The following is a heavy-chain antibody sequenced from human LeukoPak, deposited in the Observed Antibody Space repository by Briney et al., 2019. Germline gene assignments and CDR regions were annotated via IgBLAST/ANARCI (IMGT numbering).Heavy chain of an antibody. CDR3: ARGGSSSWYYFDY. CDR1: GYTFTAYY. V-gene: IGHV1-2*02. Sequence: ASVKVSCKASGYTFTAYYIHWVRQAPGQGLEWMGWINPNSGGTNYVQKFQGRVTMTRDTSISTAYMELSRLRSDDTAVYYCARGGSSSWYYFDYWGQGTLVTVSS. CDR2: INPNSGGT. D-gene: IGHD6-13*01. J-gene: IGHJ4*02.